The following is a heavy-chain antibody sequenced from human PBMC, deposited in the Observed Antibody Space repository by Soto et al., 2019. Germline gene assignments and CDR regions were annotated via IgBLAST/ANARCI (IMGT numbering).Heavy chain of an antibody. CDR2: ISSSGSTI. Sequence: LRLSCAASGFTFSDYYMSWIRQAPGKGLEWVSYISSSGSTIYYADSVKGRFTISRDNAKNSLYLQMNSLRAEDTAVYYCARRIAAATRGPLDYWGQGTLVTVSS. V-gene: IGHV3-11*01. J-gene: IGHJ4*02. CDR1: GFTFSDYY. CDR3: ARRIAAATRGPLDY. D-gene: IGHD6-13*01.